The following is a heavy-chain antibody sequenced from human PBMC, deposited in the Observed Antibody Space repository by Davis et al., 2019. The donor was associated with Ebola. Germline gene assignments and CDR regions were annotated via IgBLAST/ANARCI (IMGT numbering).Heavy chain of an antibody. V-gene: IGHV4-61*05. Sequence: SETLSLTCTVSGGSISSSSYYWSWIRQPPGKGLEWIGYIYYSGSTNYNPSLKSRVTISVDTSKNQFSLKLSSVTAADTAVYYCARHYSVGSTAFDIWGQGTMVTVSS. CDR3: ARHYSVGSTAFDI. D-gene: IGHD1-26*01. CDR2: IYYSGST. J-gene: IGHJ3*02. CDR1: GGSISSSSYY.